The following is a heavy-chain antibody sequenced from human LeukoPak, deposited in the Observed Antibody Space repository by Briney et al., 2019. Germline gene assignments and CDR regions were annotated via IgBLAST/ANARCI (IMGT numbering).Heavy chain of an antibody. J-gene: IGHJ5*02. CDR3: ARVAGWHWFDR. D-gene: IGHD6-19*01. CDR2: IRLSGDNT. CDR1: GFTFSSYD. Sequence: GGALSLSCAASGFTFSSYDMTWVRPPPGRGLEWVSAIRLSGDNTYYGDSVKGRFTTSRDNSKNTVYLQMNNMRVDDTAVYYCARVAGWHWFDRWSQGTLVTVSS. V-gene: IGHV3-23*01.